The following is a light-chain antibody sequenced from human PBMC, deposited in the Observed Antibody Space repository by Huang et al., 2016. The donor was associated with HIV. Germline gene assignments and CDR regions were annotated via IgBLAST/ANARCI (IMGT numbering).Light chain of an antibody. CDR3: RQTYNNFPT. CDR1: QSISTY. J-gene: IGKJ2*01. CDR2: ATS. V-gene: IGKV1-39*01. Sequence: DIQMTQSPSSLSASVGDRVTVTCRASQSISTYLNWYQQKPGKAPKLLIYATSSLQSGVPSRFSGSGSGTDFTLTITSLQPEDFATYYCRQTYNNFPTFGQGTKLEIK.